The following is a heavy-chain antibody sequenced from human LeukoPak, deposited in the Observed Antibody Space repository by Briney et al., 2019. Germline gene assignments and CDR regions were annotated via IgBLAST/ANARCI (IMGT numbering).Heavy chain of an antibody. V-gene: IGHV4-34*01. J-gene: IGHJ4*02. Sequence: PSETLSLTCAVYGGSFSGYYWSWIRQPPGKGLEWIGEINHSGSTNYNPSLKSRVTISVDTSKNQFSLKLSSVTAEDTAVYYCARTIAAAGTYYFDYWGQGTLVTVSS. D-gene: IGHD6-13*01. CDR3: ARTIAAAGTYYFDY. CDR2: INHSGST. CDR1: GGSFSGYY.